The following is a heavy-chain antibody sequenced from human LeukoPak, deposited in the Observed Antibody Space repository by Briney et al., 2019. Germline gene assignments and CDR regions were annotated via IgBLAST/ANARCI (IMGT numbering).Heavy chain of an antibody. Sequence: GGSLRLSCAASGFTFSSYAMSWVRQAPGKGLEWVSAISGSGGSTYYADSVKGRFTISRDNSKNTLYLQMNSLKTEDTAVYYCTRLGSSKPNSTLSGWGQGTLVTVSS. CDR3: TRLGSSKPNSTLSG. D-gene: IGHD6-6*01. V-gene: IGHV3-23*01. CDR1: GFTFSSYA. CDR2: ISGSGGST. J-gene: IGHJ4*02.